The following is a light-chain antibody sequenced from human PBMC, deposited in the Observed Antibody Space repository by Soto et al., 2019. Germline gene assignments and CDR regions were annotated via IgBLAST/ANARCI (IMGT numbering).Light chain of an antibody. J-gene: IGLJ3*02. CDR2: EVS. CDR3: SSARRDNTWV. V-gene: IGLV2-14*03. CDR1: SSDIGASTC. Sequence: QSALTQPASVSESPGQSITISCTGTSSDIGASTCVSWYQQHPGKAPKLLIYEVSNRPSGISNRFSGSKSANTASLTISGLQAEDEADYYCSSARRDNTWVFGGGTKVTVL.